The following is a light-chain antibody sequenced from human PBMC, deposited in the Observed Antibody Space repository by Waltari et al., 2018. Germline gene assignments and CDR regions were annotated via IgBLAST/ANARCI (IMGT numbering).Light chain of an antibody. CDR2: WAS. Sequence: DIVLTQSPDSLAVSLGERATINCRSSQSVLYSSNNKNYLPWYQHKPGQPPKLLIYWASIRVSGVPDRFRGSESGTDFTLTISSLQAEDVAVYYCQQYYSNPLTFGQGTKVEI. V-gene: IGKV4-1*01. CDR1: QSVLYSSNNKNY. CDR3: QQYYSNPLT. J-gene: IGKJ1*01.